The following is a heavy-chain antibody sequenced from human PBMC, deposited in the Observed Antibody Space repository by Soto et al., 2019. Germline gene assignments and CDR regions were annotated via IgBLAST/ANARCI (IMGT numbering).Heavy chain of an antibody. Sequence: SVKVSCKASGGTFSSYTISWVRQAPGQGLEWMGRIIPILGIANYAQKFQGRVTITADKSTSTAYMELSSLRSEDTVVYYCAREQLPINFDFWSGYGGIGEDAFDIWGQGTMVTVSS. CDR2: IIPILGIA. J-gene: IGHJ3*02. V-gene: IGHV1-69*04. CDR3: AREQLPINFDFWSGYGGIGEDAFDI. D-gene: IGHD3-3*01. CDR1: GGTFSSYT.